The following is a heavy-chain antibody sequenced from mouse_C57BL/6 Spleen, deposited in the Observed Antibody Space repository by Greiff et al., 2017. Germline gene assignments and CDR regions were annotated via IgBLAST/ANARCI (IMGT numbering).Heavy chain of an antibody. Sequence: EVKLVESGGGLVKPGGSLKLSCAASGFTFSDYGMHWVRQAPEKGLEWVAYISSGSSTIYYADTVKGRFTISRDNAKNTLFLHMTSLWSEDTALYYCAREGDGYYEGYAMDYWGQGPSVTVSS. CDR2: ISSGSSTI. CDR1: GFTFSDYG. CDR3: AREGDGYYEGYAMDY. J-gene: IGHJ4*01. V-gene: IGHV5-17*01. D-gene: IGHD2-3*01.